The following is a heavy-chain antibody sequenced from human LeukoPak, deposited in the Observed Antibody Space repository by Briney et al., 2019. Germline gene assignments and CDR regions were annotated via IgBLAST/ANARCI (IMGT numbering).Heavy chain of an antibody. Sequence: SETLSLTCAVSGGSISSGGYSWSWIRQPPGKGLEWIGYIYHSGSTYYNPSLKSRVTMSVDRSKNQFSLKLSSVTAADTAVYYCARGSGGSGSYSLKGAFDIWGQGTMVTVSS. J-gene: IGHJ3*02. CDR3: ARGSGGSGSYSLKGAFDI. D-gene: IGHD3-10*01. CDR2: IYHSGST. CDR1: GGSISSGGYS. V-gene: IGHV4-30-2*01.